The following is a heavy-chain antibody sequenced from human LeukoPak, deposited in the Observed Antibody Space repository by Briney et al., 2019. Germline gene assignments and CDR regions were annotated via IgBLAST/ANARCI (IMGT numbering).Heavy chain of an antibody. CDR3: ARRRDSGSLQHFDY. J-gene: IGHJ4*02. CDR1: RLSFSSYW. V-gene: IGHV3-74*01. D-gene: IGHD1-26*01. Sequence: PGGSLRLSCEASRLSFSSYWMHWVRQAPGKGLVWVSRINTDGSSTSYAESVKGRFTISRDNAKNTLYPQMNSLRAEDTAVYYCARRRDSGSLQHFDYWGQGTLVTVSS. CDR2: INTDGSST.